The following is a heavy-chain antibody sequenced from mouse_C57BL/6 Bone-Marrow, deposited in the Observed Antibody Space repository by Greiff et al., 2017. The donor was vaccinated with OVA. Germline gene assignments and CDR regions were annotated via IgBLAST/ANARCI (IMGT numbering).Heavy chain of an antibody. J-gene: IGHJ2*01. CDR3: ARNWAFDY. D-gene: IGHD4-1*01. CDR2: ISSGSSTI. Sequence: EVKLVESGGGLVKPGGSLKLSCAASGFTFSAYGMHWVRQAPEKGLEWVAYISSGSSTIYYADTVKGRFTISRDNAKNTLFLQMTSLRSEDTAMYYCARNWAFDYWGQGTTLTVSS. CDR1: GFTFSAYG. V-gene: IGHV5-17*01.